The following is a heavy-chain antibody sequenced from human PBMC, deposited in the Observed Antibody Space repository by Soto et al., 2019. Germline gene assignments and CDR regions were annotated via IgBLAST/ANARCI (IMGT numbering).Heavy chain of an antibody. J-gene: IGHJ1*01. CDR3: ARVGSRDAYNYVLDH. CDR2: VISASGSV. Sequence: QVQVVQSGAEVKKPGSSVKISCKASGRIFSSFPTSWVRQVPGQGLEWMGGVISASGSVTYVPKFQGRVTITAVNSAGMGYLELTSLTSEDTAIYYCARVGSRDAYNYVLDHWGPGTMVTVSS. V-gene: IGHV1-69*06. D-gene: IGHD5-18*01. CDR1: GRIFSSFP.